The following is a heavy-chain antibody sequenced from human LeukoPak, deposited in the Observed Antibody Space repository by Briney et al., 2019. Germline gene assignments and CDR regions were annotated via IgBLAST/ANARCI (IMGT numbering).Heavy chain of an antibody. J-gene: IGHJ3*02. CDR3: ARVAPYIVVVVAATRVGAFDI. CDR2: INHSGST. CDR1: GGSFSGYY. V-gene: IGHV4-34*01. Sequence: SETLSLTCAVYGGSFSGYYWSWIRQPPGKGLEWIGEINHSGSTNYNPSLKSRVTISVDASKNQFSLKLSSVTAADTAVYYRARVAPYIVVVVAATRVGAFDIWGQGTMVTVSS. D-gene: IGHD2-15*01.